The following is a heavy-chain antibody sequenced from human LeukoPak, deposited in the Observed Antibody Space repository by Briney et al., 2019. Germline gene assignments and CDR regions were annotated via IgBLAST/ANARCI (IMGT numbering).Heavy chain of an antibody. V-gene: IGHV1-18*01. CDR3: AREGIGTWGVFDY. J-gene: IGHJ4*02. Sequence: MFQGRVTMTTDTSTTTAYMELRSLRSDGTAVYYCAREGIGTWGVFDYWGQGTLVTVSS. D-gene: IGHD1-7*01.